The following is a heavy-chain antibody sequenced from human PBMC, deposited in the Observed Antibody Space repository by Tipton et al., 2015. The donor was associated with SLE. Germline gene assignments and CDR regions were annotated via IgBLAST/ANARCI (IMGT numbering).Heavy chain of an antibody. V-gene: IGHV3-30*02. CDR2: IRADGSNK. J-gene: IGHJ4*02. CDR3: AGGTGAYFDH. Sequence: SGFTYSGYAMHWVRQAPGKGLEWVAFIRADGSNKDYADSVKGRFTISRDNSKNTLYLQMNRQRVEDTAVYYCAGGTGAYFDHWGQGTLVTVSS. CDR1: GFTYSGYA. D-gene: IGHD3-16*01.